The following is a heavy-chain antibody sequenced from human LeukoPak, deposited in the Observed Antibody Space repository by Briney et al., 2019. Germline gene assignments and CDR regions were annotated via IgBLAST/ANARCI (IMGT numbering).Heavy chain of an antibody. CDR3: AKEKGSGYDY. Sequence: GRSLRLSCAASGFPFSTFAMSWVRQAPGKGLEWVSGVSGSGGTRYCADSVKGRFTISRDNSKNTLYLQMNSLRAEDTAVYYCAKEKGSGYDYWGQGTLVTVSS. D-gene: IGHD3-10*01. V-gene: IGHV3-23*01. J-gene: IGHJ4*02. CDR1: GFPFSTFA. CDR2: VSGSGGTR.